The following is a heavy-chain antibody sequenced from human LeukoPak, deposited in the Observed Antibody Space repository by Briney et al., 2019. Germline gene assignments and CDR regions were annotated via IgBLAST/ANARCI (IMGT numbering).Heavy chain of an antibody. CDR3: ARESFPDAFDI. V-gene: IGHV4-59*01. CDR2: IYYSGST. Sequence: SETLSLTCTVSGGSISSYYWSWIRQPPGKGLEWIGYIYYSGSTNYNPSLKSRVTISVDTSKNQFSLKLSSVTAADTAVYYCARESFPDAFDIRGQGTMVTVSS. J-gene: IGHJ3*02. CDR1: GGSISSYY. D-gene: IGHD1-26*01.